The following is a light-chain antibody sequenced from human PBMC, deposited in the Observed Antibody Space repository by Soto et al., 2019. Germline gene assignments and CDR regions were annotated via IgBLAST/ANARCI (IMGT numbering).Light chain of an antibody. CDR3: QQYGSSPST. CDR2: GAS. V-gene: IGKV3-20*01. CDR1: QSVSSY. J-gene: IGKJ1*01. Sequence: IVLTQSPATLALSTGQTATLSCGASQSVSSYLAWYQQKPGQAPRRLIFGASSRATGIPDRFSGSGSGTDFTLTISRLEPEDFAVYYCQQYGSSPSTFGQGTNVDIK.